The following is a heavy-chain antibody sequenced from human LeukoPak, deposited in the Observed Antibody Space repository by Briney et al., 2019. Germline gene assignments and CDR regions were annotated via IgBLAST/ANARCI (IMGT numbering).Heavy chain of an antibody. D-gene: IGHD3-3*01. CDR3: AREGDTIFGVVIIGYYYYYGMDV. CDR1: AFSFSRYG. CDR2: ISSSSSYI. J-gene: IGHJ6*02. Sequence: KPGGSLRLSCAASAFSFSRYGMQWVRQAPGKGLEWVSSISSSSSYIYYADSVKGRFTISRDNDKKSLYLQMNSLRAEDTAVYYCAREGDTIFGVVIIGYYYYYGMDVWGQGTTVTVCS. V-gene: IGHV3-21*01.